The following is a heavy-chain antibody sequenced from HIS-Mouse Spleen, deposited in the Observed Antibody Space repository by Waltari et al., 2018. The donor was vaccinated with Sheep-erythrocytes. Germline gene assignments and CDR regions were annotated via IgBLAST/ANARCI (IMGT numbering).Heavy chain of an antibody. CDR2: ISYDGSNK. CDR3: ARGAFDI. J-gene: IGHJ3*02. V-gene: IGHV3-30-3*01. Sequence: QVQLVESGGGVVQPGRSLRLSCPASGFTFSSDAMHWVRQAPGKGLEWVAVISYDGSNKYYADSVKGRFTISRDNSKNTLYLQMNSLRAEDTAVYYCARGAFDIWGQGTMVTVSS. CDR1: GFTFSSDA.